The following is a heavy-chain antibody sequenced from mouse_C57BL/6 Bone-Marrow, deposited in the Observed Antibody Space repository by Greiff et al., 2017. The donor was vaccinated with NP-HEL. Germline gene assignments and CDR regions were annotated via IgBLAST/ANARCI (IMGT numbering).Heavy chain of an antibody. V-gene: IGHV1-15*01. J-gene: IGHJ4*01. CDR1: GYTFTDYE. CDR2: IDPETGGT. D-gene: IGHD1-1*01. CDR3: TITTVEYAMDY. Sequence: VQLQQSGAELVRPGASVTLSCKASGYTFTDYEMHWVKQTPVHGLEWIGAIDPETGGTAYNQKFKGKAILTADKSSITAYMELRSLTSEDSAVYYCTITTVEYAMDYWGQGTSVTVSS.